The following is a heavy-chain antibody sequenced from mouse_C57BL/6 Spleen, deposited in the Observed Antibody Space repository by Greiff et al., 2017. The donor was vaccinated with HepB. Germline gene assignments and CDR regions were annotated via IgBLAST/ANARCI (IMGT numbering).Heavy chain of an antibody. CDR2: ISDGGSYT. D-gene: IGHD4-1*01. CDR1: GFTFSSYA. J-gene: IGHJ2*01. V-gene: IGHV5-4*01. Sequence: EVKLVESGEGLVKPGGSLKLSCAASGFTFSSYAMSWVRQTPEKRLEWVATISDGGSYTYYPDNVKGRFTISRDNAKNNLYLQMSHLKSEDTSMYYCARDQTGHYFDYWGQGTTLTVSS. CDR3: ARDQTGHYFDY.